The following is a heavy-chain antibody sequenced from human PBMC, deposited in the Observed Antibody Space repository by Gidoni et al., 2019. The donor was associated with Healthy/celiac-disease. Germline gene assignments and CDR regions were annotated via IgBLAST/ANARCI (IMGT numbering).Heavy chain of an antibody. V-gene: IGHV3-30-3*01. CDR3: ARAYYDFWSGYSPSCYFDY. CDR2: ISYDGSNK. Sequence: QVQLVESGGGVVQPGRSLSLSCAASGFPFSSYAMHWVRQAPGKGLEWVAVISYDGSNKYYADSVKGRFTISRDNSKNTLYLQMNSLRAEDTAVYYCARAYYDFWSGYSPSCYFDYWGQGTLVTVSS. J-gene: IGHJ4*02. D-gene: IGHD3-3*01. CDR1: GFPFSSYA.